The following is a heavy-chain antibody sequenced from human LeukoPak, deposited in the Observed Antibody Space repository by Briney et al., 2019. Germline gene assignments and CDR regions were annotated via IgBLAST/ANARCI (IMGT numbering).Heavy chain of an antibody. D-gene: IGHD2-15*01. Sequence: GGSLRLSCAASGFTFSSYDTHWVRQPTGKGLEWVSAIGTVGDTYYSHSVKGRFTISRDNAKNSLFLQMNSLRAEDTAVYYCARVLRYCSGGNCYSGGLGYMDVWGKGTTVTISS. J-gene: IGHJ6*03. CDR2: IGTVGDT. V-gene: IGHV3-13*01. CDR3: ARVLRYCSGGNCYSGGLGYMDV. CDR1: GFTFSSYD.